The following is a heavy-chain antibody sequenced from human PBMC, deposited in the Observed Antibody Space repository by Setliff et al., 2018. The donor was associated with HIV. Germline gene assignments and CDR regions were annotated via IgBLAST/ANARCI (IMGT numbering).Heavy chain of an antibody. CDR2: ISSTGAHI. Sequence: GGSLRLPCAASGFTFSSYSMNWVRRAPGKGLEWVASISSTGAHISTADSLKGRFTISRDNGRNSLYLQMSSLRAEDTALYYCARGGRLQYFEWPSYAMDVWGQGTTVTVSS. D-gene: IGHD3-9*01. CDR1: GFTFSSYS. CDR3: ARGGRLQYFEWPSYAMDV. V-gene: IGHV3-21*06. J-gene: IGHJ6*02.